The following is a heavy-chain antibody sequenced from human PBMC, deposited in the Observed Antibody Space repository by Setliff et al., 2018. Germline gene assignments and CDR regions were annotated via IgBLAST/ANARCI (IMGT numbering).Heavy chain of an antibody. J-gene: IGHJ4*02. D-gene: IGHD6-13*01. V-gene: IGHV1-18*01. CDR2: ISVYNGKT. CDR1: GYTFTSYG. CDR3: ARVGGGSYSSS. Sequence: ASVKVSCKASGYTFTSYGFSWVRQAPGQGLEWMGWISVYNGKTNYAQKFQGRVTITRDTSASTAYMELSSLRSEDTAVYYCARVGGGSYSSSWGQGTLVTVSS.